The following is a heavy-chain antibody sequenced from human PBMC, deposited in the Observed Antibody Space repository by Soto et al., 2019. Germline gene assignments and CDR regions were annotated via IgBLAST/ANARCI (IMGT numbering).Heavy chain of an antibody. Sequence: GGSLRLSCAASGFTFSSYAMHWVRQAPGKGLEWVAAISYDGSNKYYADSVKGRFTISRDNSKNTLYLQMNSLRAEDTAVYYCARAGGSYFDSWGQGTLVTVSS. CDR3: ARAGGSYFDS. CDR1: GFTFSSYA. D-gene: IGHD1-26*01. J-gene: IGHJ4*02. V-gene: IGHV3-30-3*01. CDR2: ISYDGSNK.